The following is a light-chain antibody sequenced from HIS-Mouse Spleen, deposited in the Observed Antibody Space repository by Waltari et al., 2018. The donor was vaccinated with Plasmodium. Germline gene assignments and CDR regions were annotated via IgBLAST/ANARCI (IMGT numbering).Light chain of an antibody. CDR3: QQYNNWSFT. V-gene: IGKV3-15*01. CDR1: QSVSRN. J-gene: IGKJ3*01. Sequence: EIVMTQSPATLSVSPGERATLSCRASQSVSRNLAWYQQKPGQAPRLLIYGASTRATGIPARFSGSESGTEFTLTISSLQSEDFAVYYCQQYNNWSFTFGPGTKVDIK. CDR2: GAS.